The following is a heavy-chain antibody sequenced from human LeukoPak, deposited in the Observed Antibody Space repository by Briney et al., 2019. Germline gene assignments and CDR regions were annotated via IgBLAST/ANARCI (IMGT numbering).Heavy chain of an antibody. J-gene: IGHJ4*02. CDR2: ISSSSSYI. Sequence: GGSLRLSCAASGFTFSSYSMNWVRQAPGKGLEWVSSISSSSSYIHYADSVKGRFTISRDNAKNSLYLQMNSLRAGDTAVYYCARDVRTATLFDYWGQGTLVTVSS. CDR3: ARDVRTATLFDY. CDR1: GFTFSSYS. V-gene: IGHV3-21*01. D-gene: IGHD2-15*01.